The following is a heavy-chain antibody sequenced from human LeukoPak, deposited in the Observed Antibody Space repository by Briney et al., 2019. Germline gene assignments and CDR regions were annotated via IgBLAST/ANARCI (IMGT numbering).Heavy chain of an antibody. V-gene: IGHV1-46*01. CDR1: GYTFTSYY. Sequence: ASVKVSCKASGYTFTSYYMHWVRQAPGQGLEWMGIINPSGGSTSYAQKFRGRVTMTRDMSTSTVYMELSSLRSEDTAVYYCAKDLMQMTTVTTVEDAFDIWGQGTTVTVSS. CDR2: INPSGGST. CDR3: AKDLMQMTTVTTVEDAFDI. J-gene: IGHJ3*02. D-gene: IGHD4-11*01.